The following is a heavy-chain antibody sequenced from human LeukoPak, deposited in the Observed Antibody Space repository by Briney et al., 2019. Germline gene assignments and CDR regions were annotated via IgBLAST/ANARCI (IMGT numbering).Heavy chain of an antibody. CDR3: AKAPVTSCRGAYCYPFDS. V-gene: IGHV3-23*01. CDR1: GFTLSTYA. Sequence: GGSLRLSCAASGFTLSTYAMSWVRQTPGKGLEWVAATSSSDAGTYHADSVRGRFTISRDNSKNTLYLQMNSLRAEDAAVYFCAKAPVTSCRGAYCYPFDSWGQGTLVTVSS. D-gene: IGHD2-21*01. J-gene: IGHJ4*02. CDR2: TSSSDAGT.